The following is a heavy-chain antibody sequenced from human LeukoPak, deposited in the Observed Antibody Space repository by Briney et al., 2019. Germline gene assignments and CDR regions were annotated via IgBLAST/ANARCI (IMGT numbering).Heavy chain of an antibody. Sequence: GGSLRLSCAASGFTFSSYAMHWVRQAPGKGLEWVAVISYDGSNKYYADSVKGRFTISRDKSKNTLYLQMNSLRAEDTAVYYCAREDSSSWSFDYWGQGTLVTVSS. J-gene: IGHJ4*02. V-gene: IGHV3-30-3*01. CDR1: GFTFSSYA. CDR2: ISYDGSNK. D-gene: IGHD6-13*01. CDR3: AREDSSSWSFDY.